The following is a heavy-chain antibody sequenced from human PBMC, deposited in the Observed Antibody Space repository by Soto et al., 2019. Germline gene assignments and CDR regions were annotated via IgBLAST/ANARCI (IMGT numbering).Heavy chain of an antibody. V-gene: IGHV4-59*01. J-gene: IGHJ4*02. CDR2: IYYSGST. CDR1: GGSINGYY. D-gene: IGHD3-9*01. CDR3: ARDRKGSNGLTEY. Sequence: PSETLSLTCTVSGGSINGYYWTWIRQPPGKGLEWIGFIYYSGSTNYNPSLQSRVTISLDTYKNQFSLNLSSVTAADTAMYYCARDRKGSNGLTEYWGQGALVTVSS.